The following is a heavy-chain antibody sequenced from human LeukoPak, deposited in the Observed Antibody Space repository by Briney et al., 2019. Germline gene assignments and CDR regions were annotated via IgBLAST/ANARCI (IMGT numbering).Heavy chain of an antibody. CDR3: ARGIVGATDFDY. J-gene: IGHJ4*02. CDR1: GFTFSSYW. Sequence: GGSLRLSCAASGFTFSSYWMHWVRQAPGKGLVWVSRINGDGSATTYADSVKGRFTISRDNAKNTLYLQMSSLRAEDTAVYFCARGIVGATDFDYWGQGTLVTVSS. D-gene: IGHD1-26*01. V-gene: IGHV3-74*03. CDR2: INGDGSAT.